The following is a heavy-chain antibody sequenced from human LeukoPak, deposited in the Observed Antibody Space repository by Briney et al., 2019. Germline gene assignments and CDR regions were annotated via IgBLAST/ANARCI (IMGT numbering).Heavy chain of an antibody. CDR2: INHSGST. J-gene: IGHJ4*02. CDR1: GGSFSGYY. CDR3: ARQFTTYDYVWGSYRYYFDY. Sequence: KPSETLSLTCAVYGGSFSGYYWSWIRQPPGKGLEWIGEINHSGSTNYNPSLKSRVTISVDTSKNQFSLKLSSATAADTAVYYCARQFTTYDYVWGSYRYYFDYWGQGTLVTVSS. V-gene: IGHV4-34*01. D-gene: IGHD3-16*02.